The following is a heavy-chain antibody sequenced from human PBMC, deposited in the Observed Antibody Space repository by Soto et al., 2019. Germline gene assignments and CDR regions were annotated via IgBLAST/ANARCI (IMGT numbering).Heavy chain of an antibody. CDR3: ASDLDGIDV. CDR2: ISSSSSTI. V-gene: IGHV3-48*01. CDR1: GFTFSSYS. J-gene: IGHJ6*02. Sequence: PGGSLRLSCAASGFTFSSYSMNWVRQAPGKGLEWVSYISSSSSTIYYADSVKGRFTISRDNAKNSLYLQMNSLRAEDTAVYYCASDLDGIDVWGQRTTVPVSS.